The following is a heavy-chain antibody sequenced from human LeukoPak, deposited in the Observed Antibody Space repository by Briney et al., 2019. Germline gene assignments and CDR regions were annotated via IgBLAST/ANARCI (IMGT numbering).Heavy chain of an antibody. J-gene: IGHJ4*02. D-gene: IGHD3-10*01. Sequence: GGSLRLSCAASGFTFTGWYLHWVRQTPGKGLEYISTITDSGSSTYHTNSVRGRFTISRDNSKNTLYLQMGSLRTEDTAVYYCARSTRYFGSAMYYFDDWGQGTLVTVSS. CDR2: ITDSGSST. CDR3: ARSTRYFGSAMYYFDD. CDR1: GFTFTGWY. V-gene: IGHV3-64*01.